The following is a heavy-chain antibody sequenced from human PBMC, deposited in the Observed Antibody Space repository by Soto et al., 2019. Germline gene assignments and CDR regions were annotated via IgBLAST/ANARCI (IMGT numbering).Heavy chain of an antibody. D-gene: IGHD3-10*01. J-gene: IGHJ2*01. V-gene: IGHV1-45*02. CDR2: ITPFNGYT. Sequence: ASVKVSCKASGYTFTYRYLHWVRQAPGQALEWMGWITPFNGYTNYAQKFQDRVNITGDRSLNTAYMELSSLRSEDTAMYYCASQSLQGITFWYFDLWGRGTLVTVSS. CDR3: ASQSLQGITFWYFDL. CDR1: GYTFTYRY.